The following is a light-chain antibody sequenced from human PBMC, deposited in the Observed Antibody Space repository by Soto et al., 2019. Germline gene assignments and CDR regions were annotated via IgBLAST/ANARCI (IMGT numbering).Light chain of an antibody. CDR3: SSYTSRSTLV. V-gene: IGLV2-14*01. Sequence: QSALTQPASVSGSPGQSITISCTGTSSDVGGYNYVSWYQQHPGKAPKLMIYDVSNRPSGVSNRFSGSKSGNTAALTISGLQAEDEGEYYCSSYTSRSTLVFGTGTKVTVL. CDR2: DVS. J-gene: IGLJ1*01. CDR1: SSDVGGYNY.